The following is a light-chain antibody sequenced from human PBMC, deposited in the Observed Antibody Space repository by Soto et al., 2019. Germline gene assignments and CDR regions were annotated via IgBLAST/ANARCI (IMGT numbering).Light chain of an antibody. Sequence: EIVMTQSPATLSVSPGERATLSCRASHSVSSNLAWYQQKLGQAPRLLIYGASTRATGIPARFSGSGSGTEFTLTISSLQSEDFAVYYCQQYNNWPPPFTFGPGTKVDIK. V-gene: IGKV3-15*01. J-gene: IGKJ3*01. CDR1: HSVSSN. CDR2: GAS. CDR3: QQYNNWPPPFT.